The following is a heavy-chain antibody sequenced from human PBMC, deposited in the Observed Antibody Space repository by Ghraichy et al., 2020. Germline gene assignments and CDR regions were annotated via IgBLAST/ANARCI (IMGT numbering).Heavy chain of an antibody. CDR1: GFTVSSKY. Sequence: GESLNISCVAAGFTVSSKYMTWVRQAPGKGLEWVSVIYTGDITDYADSVKGRFTISRDNSKNTLSLQMNSLRAEDTAVYYCVGESSGYYYGGEGGMDVWGQGTTVTVSS. CDR3: VGESSGYYYGGEGGMDV. CDR2: IYTGDIT. V-gene: IGHV3-53*01. J-gene: IGHJ6*02. D-gene: IGHD3-22*01.